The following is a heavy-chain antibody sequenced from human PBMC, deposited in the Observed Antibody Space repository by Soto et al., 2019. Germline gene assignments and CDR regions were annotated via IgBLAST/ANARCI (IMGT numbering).Heavy chain of an antibody. CDR1: GFTFDDYA. Sequence: PGGSLRLSCAASGFTFDDYAMHWVRQAPGKGLEWVSLISWDGGSTYYADSVKGRFTISRDNSKNSLYLQMNSLRAEDTALYYCAKDRGYCSSTSCYRRTRGYYYYYYGMDVWGQGTTVTVSS. CDR2: ISWDGGST. J-gene: IGHJ6*02. D-gene: IGHD2-2*01. V-gene: IGHV3-43D*04. CDR3: AKDRGYCSSTSCYRRTRGYYYYYYGMDV.